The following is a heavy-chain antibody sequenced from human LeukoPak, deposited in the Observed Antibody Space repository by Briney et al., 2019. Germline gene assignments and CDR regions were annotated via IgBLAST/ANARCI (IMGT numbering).Heavy chain of an antibody. V-gene: IGHV1-46*01. Sequence: GASVKVSCKASGYAFTSYYMHWVRQAPGQGLEWMGIINPSGGSTSYAQKFQGRVTMTRDMSTSTVYMELSSLRSEDTAVYYCAREEGDPYYYGSGSYDYWGQGTLVTVSS. CDR2: INPSGGST. D-gene: IGHD3-10*01. CDR1: GYAFTSYY. CDR3: AREEGDPYYYGSGSYDY. J-gene: IGHJ4*02.